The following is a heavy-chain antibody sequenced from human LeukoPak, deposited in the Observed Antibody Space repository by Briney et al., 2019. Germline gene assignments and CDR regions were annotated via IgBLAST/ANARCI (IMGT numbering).Heavy chain of an antibody. CDR3: ARDPSGPSDSNGWYYFDY. V-gene: IGHV3-7*01. Sequence: QCGGLRWPSSTPSSFSVGRGWIVYVRQPRRMRKEWVATIKQDDSEKYYVDSVKGRFTISRDNAKNSLYLQMISLRAEDTAVYYCARDPSGPSDSNGWYYFDYWGQGTLVTVSS. CDR2: IKQDDSEK. D-gene: IGHD6-19*01. CDR1: SFSVGRGW. J-gene: IGHJ4*02.